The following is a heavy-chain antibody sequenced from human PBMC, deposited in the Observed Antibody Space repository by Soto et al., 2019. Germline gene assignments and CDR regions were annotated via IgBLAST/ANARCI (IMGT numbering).Heavy chain of an antibody. CDR3: ARDPVPPYDYIWGSYRLTDDAFDI. Sequence: SQTLSLTCAISGDSVSSNSAAWNWIRQSPSRGLEWLGRTYYRSKWYNDYAVSVKSRITINPDTSKNQFSLQLNSVTPEDTAVYYCARDPVPPYDYIWGSYRLTDDAFDIWGQGTMVTVSS. D-gene: IGHD3-16*02. CDR1: GDSVSSNSAA. J-gene: IGHJ3*02. V-gene: IGHV6-1*01. CDR2: TYYRSKWYN.